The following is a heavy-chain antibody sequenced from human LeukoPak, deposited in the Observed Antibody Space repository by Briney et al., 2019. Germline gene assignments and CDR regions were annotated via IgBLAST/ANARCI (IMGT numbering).Heavy chain of an antibody. D-gene: IGHD4/OR15-4a*01. V-gene: IGHV3-48*03. CDR1: GFTFSSYE. Sequence: GGSLRLSCAASGFTFSSYEMNWVRQAPGEGLEWVSYIRSSGSTICYADSVKGRFTISRDNAKNSLYLQMNSLRAEDTAVYYCTRDTLGEGEDANYAVYYFDYWGQGTLVSVSS. J-gene: IGHJ4*02. CDR3: TRDTLGEGEDANYAVYYFDY. CDR2: IRSSGSTI.